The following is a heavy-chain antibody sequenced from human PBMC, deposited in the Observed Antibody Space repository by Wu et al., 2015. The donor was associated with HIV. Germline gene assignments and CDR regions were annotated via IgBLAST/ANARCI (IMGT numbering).Heavy chain of an antibody. V-gene: IGHV1-69*05. Sequence: QVQLVQSGAEVKKPGSSVKVSCKASGGTFSSYAISWVRQAPGQGLEWMGGIIPIFGTANYAQEFQGRVTITTDESTSTAYMELSSLRSEDTAVYYCARDPGYSGYDSKSDAFDIWGQGTMVTVSS. D-gene: IGHD5-12*01. J-gene: IGHJ3*02. CDR1: GGTFSSYA. CDR3: ARDPGYSGYDSKSDAFDI. CDR2: IIPIFGTA.